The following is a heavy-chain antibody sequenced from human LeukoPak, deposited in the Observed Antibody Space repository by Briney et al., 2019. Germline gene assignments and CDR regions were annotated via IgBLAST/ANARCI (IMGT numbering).Heavy chain of an antibody. CDR2: ISSSSDAM. D-gene: IGHD3-22*01. CDR1: GFTFSSYS. J-gene: IGHJ4*02. V-gene: IGHV3-21*05. CDR3: ARGRGDYYDSSGYYQPRQYYFDY. Sequence: GGSLRLSCAASGFTFSSYSMNWVRQAPGKGLEWVSYISSSSDAMYYADSVKGRFTISRDNAKNSLYLQMNSLRAEDTAVYYCARGRGDYYDSSGYYQPRQYYFDYRGQGTLVTVSS.